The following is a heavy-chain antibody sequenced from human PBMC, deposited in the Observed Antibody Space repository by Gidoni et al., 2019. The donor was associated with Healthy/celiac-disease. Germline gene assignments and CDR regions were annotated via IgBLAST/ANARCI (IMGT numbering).Heavy chain of an antibody. CDR2: INPNSGGT. Sequence: QVQLVQSGAEVKKPGASVKVSCKASGYTFTGYYMHWVRQAPGQGLEWMGWINPNSGGTNYAQKFQGRVTMTRDTSISTAYMELSRLRSDDTAVYYCAREYSGYDLYYYYYGMDVWGQGTTVTVSS. V-gene: IGHV1-2*02. D-gene: IGHD5-12*01. CDR3: AREYSGYDLYYYYYGMDV. CDR1: GYTFTGYY. J-gene: IGHJ6*02.